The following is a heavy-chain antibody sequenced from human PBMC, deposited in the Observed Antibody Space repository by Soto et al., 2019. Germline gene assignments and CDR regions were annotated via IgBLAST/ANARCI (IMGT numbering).Heavy chain of an antibody. CDR1: GFTFSSCA. J-gene: IGHJ4*02. CDR3: ARDPIVVVVASYYFDY. D-gene: IGHD2-15*01. V-gene: IGHV3-30-3*01. Sequence: GGSLRLSCAASGFTFSSCAMHWVRQAPGKGLEWVAVISYDGSNKYYADSVKGRFTISRDNSKNTLYLQMNSLRAEDTAVYYCARDPIVVVVASYYFDYWGQGTLVTVSS. CDR2: ISYDGSNK.